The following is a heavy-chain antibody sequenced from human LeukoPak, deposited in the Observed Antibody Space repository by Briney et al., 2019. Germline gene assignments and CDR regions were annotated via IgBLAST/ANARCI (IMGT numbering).Heavy chain of an antibody. D-gene: IGHD6-13*01. CDR1: GFTFSSYW. Sequence: PGGSLRLSCAASGFTFSSYWMNWVRQAPGKGLEWVANIKQDGSEKNCLDSVKGRFTISRDNAKNSLYLQMNSLRAEDTAVYYCARDTSPSIAAAGYDAFDIWGQGTMVTVSS. J-gene: IGHJ3*02. CDR2: IKQDGSEK. V-gene: IGHV3-7*01. CDR3: ARDTSPSIAAAGYDAFDI.